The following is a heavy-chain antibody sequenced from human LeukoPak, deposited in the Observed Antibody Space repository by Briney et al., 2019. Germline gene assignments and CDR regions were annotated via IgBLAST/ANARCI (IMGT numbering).Heavy chain of an antibody. CDR1: GYTFTCYG. CDR3: AREVATLNWFDP. CDR2: ISAYNGNT. Sequence: ASVKVSCKASGYTFTCYGINWVRQAPGQGLEWMGWISAYNGNTNYAQKLQGRVTMTTDTSTSTAYMELRSLRSDDTAVYYCAREVATLNWFDPWGQGTLVTVSS. D-gene: IGHD5-12*01. J-gene: IGHJ5*02. V-gene: IGHV1-18*04.